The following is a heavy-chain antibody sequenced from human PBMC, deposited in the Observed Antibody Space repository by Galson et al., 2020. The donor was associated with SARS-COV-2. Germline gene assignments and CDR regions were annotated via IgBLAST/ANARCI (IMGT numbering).Heavy chain of an antibody. CDR2: IYTSGST. V-gene: IGHV4-61*02. CDR1: GGSISSGSYY. J-gene: IGHJ6*02. D-gene: IGHD6-19*01. CDR3: ARDLLIAVAGYYYYYGMDV. Sequence: SETLSLTCTVSGGSISSGSYYWSWIRQPAGKGLEWIGRIYTSGSTNYNPSLKSRVTISVDTSKTQFSLKLSSVTAADTAVYYCARDLLIAVAGYYYYYGMDVWGQGTTVTVSS.